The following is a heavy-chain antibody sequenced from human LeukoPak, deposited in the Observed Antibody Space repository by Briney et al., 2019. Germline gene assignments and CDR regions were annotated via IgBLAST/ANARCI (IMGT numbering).Heavy chain of an antibody. J-gene: IGHJ6*03. CDR1: GYTFTSYG. CDR2: ISAYNGNT. CDR3: ASFMYYDPLSRYYYYMDV. D-gene: IGHD3-3*01. Sequence: ASVKVSCKASGYTFTSYGISWVRQAPGQGLEWMGWISAYNGNTNYAQKLQGRVTMTTDTSTSTAYMELSSLRSEDTAVYYCASFMYYDPLSRYYYYMDVWGKGTTVTVSS. V-gene: IGHV1-18*01.